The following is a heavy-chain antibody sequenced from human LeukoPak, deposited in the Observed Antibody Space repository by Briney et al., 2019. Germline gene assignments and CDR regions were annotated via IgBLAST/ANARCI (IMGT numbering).Heavy chain of an antibody. D-gene: IGHD2-21*02. Sequence: GGSQRLSCAASGFTFISNAMSWVRQAPGKGLEWVSTISGNYGSTYYADSVKGRFTISRDNFKNTVFLRMNSLRAEDTAVYYCAKVVLLLTASDAFDFWGQGTKVTVSS. J-gene: IGHJ3*01. CDR1: GFTFISNA. CDR3: AKVVLLLTASDAFDF. CDR2: ISGNYGST. V-gene: IGHV3-23*01.